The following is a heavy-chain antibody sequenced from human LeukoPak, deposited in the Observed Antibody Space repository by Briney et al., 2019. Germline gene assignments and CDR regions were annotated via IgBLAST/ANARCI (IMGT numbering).Heavy chain of an antibody. CDR1: GGSISSYH. J-gene: IGHJ1*01. CDR3: ARGPSSDYFDSSGYLDYLHH. V-gene: IGHV4-59*01. CDR2: IYYTGST. Sequence: SETLSLTCTVSGGSISSYHWSCSRQPPGKGLEWIGYIYYTGSTNYNPSLKSRVTISVLTSNNQFSLKLSSVTAADTAVYYCARGPSSDYFDSSGYLDYLHHWGQGTLVTVSS. D-gene: IGHD3-22*01.